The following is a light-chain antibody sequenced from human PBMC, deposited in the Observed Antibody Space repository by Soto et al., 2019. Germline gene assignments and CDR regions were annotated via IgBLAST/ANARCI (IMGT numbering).Light chain of an antibody. CDR1: SGDIGAYNY. J-gene: IGLJ3*02. CDR2: DVN. V-gene: IGLV2-11*01. CDR3: CSYADTPGV. Sequence: QSALTQPRSVSGSPGQSVTFSCTGTSGDIGAYNYVSWYQFHPGKAPKMIIYDVNKRPSGVPDRFSGSKSGNTASLTISWLQAEDEADYYCCSYADTPGVFGGGTKLTVL.